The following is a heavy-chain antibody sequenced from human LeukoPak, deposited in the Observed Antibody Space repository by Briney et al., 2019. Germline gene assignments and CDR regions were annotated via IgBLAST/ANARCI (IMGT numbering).Heavy chain of an antibody. Sequence: PSETLSLTCTVSGGSISNYYWSWIRQPPGKGLEWIGEINHSGSTNYNPSLKSRVTISVDTSKNQFSLKLSSVTAADTAVYYCARAGNSGYSYGTPFDYWGQGTLVTVSS. CDR1: GGSISNYY. CDR2: INHSGST. D-gene: IGHD5-18*01. V-gene: IGHV4-34*01. CDR3: ARAGNSGYSYGTPFDY. J-gene: IGHJ4*02.